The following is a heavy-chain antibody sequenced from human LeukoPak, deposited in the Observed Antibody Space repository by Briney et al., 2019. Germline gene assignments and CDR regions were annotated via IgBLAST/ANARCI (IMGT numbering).Heavy chain of an antibody. V-gene: IGHV4-59*01. CDR1: GGSISSYY. Sequence: SETLFLTCTVSGGSISSYYWSWIRQPPGKGLEWIGYIYYSGSTNYNPSLKSRVTISVDTSKNQFSLKLSSVTAADTAVYYCARGGYDLTAYWYYYYMDVWGKGTTVTVSS. CDR2: IYYSGST. D-gene: IGHD5-12*01. CDR3: ARGGYDLTAYWYYYYMDV. J-gene: IGHJ6*03.